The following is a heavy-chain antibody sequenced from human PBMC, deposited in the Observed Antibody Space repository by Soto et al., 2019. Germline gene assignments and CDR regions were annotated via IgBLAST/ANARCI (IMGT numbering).Heavy chain of an antibody. CDR1: GDTFNFYT. J-gene: IGHJ4*02. D-gene: IGHD3-10*01. V-gene: IGHV1-69*02. CDR3: ATSFGSGSRAFDY. Sequence: QVQLVQSGAEVKKPGSSVKVSCKASGDTFNFYTINWVRQPPGLGLEWMGRFNPILSFSNSALKFQGRVTLTADKSTSTAYMVLSSLRSEDTAIYYCATSFGSGSRAFDYWGQGALVTVSS. CDR2: FNPILSFS.